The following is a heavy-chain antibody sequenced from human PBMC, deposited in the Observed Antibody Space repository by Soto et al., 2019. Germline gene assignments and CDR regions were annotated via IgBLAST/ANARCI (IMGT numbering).Heavy chain of an antibody. D-gene: IGHD6-6*01. V-gene: IGHV4-30-4*01. CDR1: GGSISSGDYY. J-gene: IGHJ5*02. Sequence: QVQLQESGPGLVKPSQTLSLTCTVSGGSISSGDYYWSWIRQPPGKGLEWIGYIYYSGSTYYNPSLKSRVNLSVDTSTNQFALKLSSVTTADTAVYYCARGRPDGARLDPWGQGTLVTVSS. CDR3: ARGRPDGARLDP. CDR2: IYYSGST.